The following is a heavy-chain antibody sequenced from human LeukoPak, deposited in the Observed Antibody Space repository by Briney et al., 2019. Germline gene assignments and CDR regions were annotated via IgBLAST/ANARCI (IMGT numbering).Heavy chain of an antibody. Sequence: PSETLSLTCTVSGGSISSSSYYWGWIRQPPGKGLEWIGSIYYSGSTYYNPSLKSRVTISVDTSKNQFSLKLSSVTAADTAVYYCARHPDYSNYVFFDYWGQGTLVTVSS. CDR1: GGSISSSSYY. D-gene: IGHD4-11*01. CDR2: IYYSGST. J-gene: IGHJ4*02. V-gene: IGHV4-39*01. CDR3: ARHPDYSNYVFFDY.